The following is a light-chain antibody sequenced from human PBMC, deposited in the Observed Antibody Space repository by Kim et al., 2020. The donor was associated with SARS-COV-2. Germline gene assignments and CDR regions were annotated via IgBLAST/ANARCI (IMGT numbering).Light chain of an antibody. Sequence: SSATRSSGGIGDNYVQWYQRRPGGVPTTVIYEDDQRPSGVPDRFSGSIDSSSNSASLTISGLKTEDEADYYCQSYNRSIVVFGGGTQLTVL. CDR2: EDD. J-gene: IGLJ2*01. CDR1: SGGIGDNY. CDR3: QSYNRSIVV. V-gene: IGLV6-57*03.